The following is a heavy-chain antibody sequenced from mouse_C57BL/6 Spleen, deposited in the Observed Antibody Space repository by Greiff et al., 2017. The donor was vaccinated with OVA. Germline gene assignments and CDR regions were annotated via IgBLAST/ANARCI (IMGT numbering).Heavy chain of an antibody. J-gene: IGHJ2*01. CDR2: IDPETGGT. CDR3: TRSPVYDYDY. Sequence: VKLQESGAELVRPGASVTLSCKASGYTFTDYEMHWVKQTPVHGLEWIGAIDPETGGTAYNQKFKGKAILTADKSSSTAYMELRSLTSEDSAVYYCTRSPVYDYDYWGQGTTLTVSS. CDR1: GYTFTDYE. D-gene: IGHD2-4*01. V-gene: IGHV1-15*01.